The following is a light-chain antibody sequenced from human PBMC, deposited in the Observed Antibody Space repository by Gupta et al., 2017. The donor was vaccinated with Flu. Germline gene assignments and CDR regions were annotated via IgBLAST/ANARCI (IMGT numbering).Light chain of an antibody. Sequence: SVTVSCTGTSSDVGGYNYDSWYQQHPGKAPKLMIYDVIKRPSGVPDRFSGSKSGNTASLTISGLQAEDEADYYCSSYAGGSCYVFGTGTKVTVL. J-gene: IGLJ1*01. V-gene: IGLV2-11*01. CDR1: SSDVGGYNY. CDR2: DVI. CDR3: SSYAGGSCYV.